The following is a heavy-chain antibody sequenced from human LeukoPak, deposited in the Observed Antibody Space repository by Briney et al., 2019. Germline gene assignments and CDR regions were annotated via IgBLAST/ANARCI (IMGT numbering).Heavy chain of an antibody. CDR3: ARDDGGDFNDVFDI. J-gene: IGHJ3*02. Sequence: SGGSLRLSFSSSVFTFSSYAMSRVRRAPGKGLEWVSAISGSGGSTYYADSVKGRFTISRDNSKNTLYLQMNSLRAEDTAVYYCARDDGGDFNDVFDIWGQGTMVTVSS. CDR1: VFTFSSYA. V-gene: IGHV3-23*01. CDR2: ISGSGGST. D-gene: IGHD2-21*02.